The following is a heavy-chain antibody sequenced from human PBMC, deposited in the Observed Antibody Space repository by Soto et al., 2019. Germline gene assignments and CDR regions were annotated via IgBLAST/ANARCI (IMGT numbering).Heavy chain of an antibody. CDR3: ARAPSLLERRRGGAFDI. J-gene: IGHJ3*02. V-gene: IGHV1-8*01. D-gene: IGHD1-1*01. CDR2: MNPNSGNT. Sequence: GASVKVSCKASGYTFTSHDINWVRQATGQGLEWMGWMNPNSGNTGYAQKFQGRVTMTRNTSISTAYMELSSLRSEDTAVYYCARAPSLLERRRGGAFDIWGQGTMVTVSS. CDR1: GYTFTSHD.